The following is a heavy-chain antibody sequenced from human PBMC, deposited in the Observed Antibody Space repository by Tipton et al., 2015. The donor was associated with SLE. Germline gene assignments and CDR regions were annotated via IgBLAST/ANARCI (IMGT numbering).Heavy chain of an antibody. Sequence: TLSLTCTVSGGSISSSTYYWGWIRQPPGKGLEWIGRIYSSGSTTYNPSLKSRVTLSLDMSNNQFSLRVRSVTAADTAVYYCARGGGSYYDYWGQGTLVTVSS. CDR3: ARGGGSYYDY. CDR1: GGSISSSTYY. CDR2: IYSSGST. V-gene: IGHV4-61*02. J-gene: IGHJ4*02. D-gene: IGHD1-26*01.